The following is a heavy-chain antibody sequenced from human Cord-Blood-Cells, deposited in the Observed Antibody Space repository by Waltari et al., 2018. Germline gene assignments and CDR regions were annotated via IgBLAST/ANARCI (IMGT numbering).Heavy chain of an antibody. CDR3: ARGEADGSSSWYFDL. V-gene: IGHV4-38-2*02. D-gene: IGHD6-6*01. CDR1: GYSIGSSYY. CDR2: LYHSGIS. J-gene: IGHJ2*01. Sequence: QVQLQASAPALVEPSGTLFLTCTVSGYSIGSSYYCGWTRQPPGKGLEWIGSLYHSGISYYNPSLKSRVTISVDTSKNQFSLKLSSVTAADTAVYYCARGEADGSSSWYFDLWGRGTLVTVSS.